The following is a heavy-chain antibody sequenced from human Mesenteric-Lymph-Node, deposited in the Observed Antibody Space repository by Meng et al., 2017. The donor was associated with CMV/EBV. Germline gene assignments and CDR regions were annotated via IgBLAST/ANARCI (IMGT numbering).Heavy chain of an antibody. V-gene: IGHV1-8*03. CDR2: MNPNSGNT. J-gene: IGHJ5*02. Sequence: ASVKVSCKASGYTFTSYDINWVRQATGQGLEWMGWMNPNSGNTGYAQKFQGRVTITRNTSISTAYMELSSLRSEDTAVYYCARGWNYPRWFDPWGQGTLVTVSS. CDR3: ARGWNYPRWFDP. CDR1: GYTFTSYD. D-gene: IGHD1-7*01.